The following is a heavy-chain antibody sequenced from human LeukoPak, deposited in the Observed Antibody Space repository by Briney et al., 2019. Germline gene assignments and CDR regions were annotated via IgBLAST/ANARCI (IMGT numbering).Heavy chain of an antibody. CDR2: IYPGDSDN. CDR1: GYIFTTYW. D-gene: IGHD5-18*01. Sequence: GESLKISCKGFGYIFTTYWIAWVRQTPGKGLEWMGIIYPGDSDNRYNTSFQGQVTISADKSISTAYLQWNSLKASDSAMYYCARQRGYSHSGDAFNIWGEGTMVTVSS. CDR3: ARQRGYSHSGDAFNI. V-gene: IGHV5-51*01. J-gene: IGHJ3*02.